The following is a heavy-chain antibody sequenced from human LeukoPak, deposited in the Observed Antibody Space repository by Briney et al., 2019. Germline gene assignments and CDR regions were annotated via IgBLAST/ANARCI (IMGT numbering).Heavy chain of an antibody. CDR2: ISGSGGSP. CDR1: GFTYYSFA. Sequence: GGSLRLSCAASGFTYYSFAMNWGRQAPGKGLEWVSSISGSGGSPYYADSVEGRFTISRDNSKNTLYLQMNSLRAEDTAVYYCAREADIVLMVYAPFDYWGQGTLVTVSS. D-gene: IGHD2-8*01. J-gene: IGHJ4*02. CDR3: AREADIVLMVYAPFDY. V-gene: IGHV3-23*01.